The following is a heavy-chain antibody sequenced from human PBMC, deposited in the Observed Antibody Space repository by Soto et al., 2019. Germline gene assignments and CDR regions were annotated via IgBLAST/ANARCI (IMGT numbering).Heavy chain of an antibody. J-gene: IGHJ4*02. CDR2: ISAYNGDT. CDR1: GYTFSNYG. CDR3: ATAPTQYYFDY. Sequence: QVQLVQSGAEVKEPGASVKVSCKASGYTFSNYGITWVRQAPGQGLEWMVWISAYNGDTNYAQRLQGRVSMTTDKSTSTAHMELRRLRSDDTAVYYCATAPTQYYFDYWGQGTLVTVSS. V-gene: IGHV1-18*01.